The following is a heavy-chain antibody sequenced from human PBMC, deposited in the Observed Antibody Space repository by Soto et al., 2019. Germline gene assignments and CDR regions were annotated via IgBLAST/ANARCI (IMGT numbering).Heavy chain of an antibody. D-gene: IGHD4-17*01. V-gene: IGHV3-21*05. CDR1: GFTFSSYT. J-gene: IGHJ4*02. Sequence: EVQLVESGGGLVKPGGSLRLSCAASGFTFSSYTMNWVRQAPGKGLEWVSYISSSGSTIYYADSVKGRFTISRDNAKNSLYLQMNSLRAEDTAVYYCARDSTYGDYVSWGQGTLVTVSS. CDR3: ARDSTYGDYVS. CDR2: ISSSGSTI.